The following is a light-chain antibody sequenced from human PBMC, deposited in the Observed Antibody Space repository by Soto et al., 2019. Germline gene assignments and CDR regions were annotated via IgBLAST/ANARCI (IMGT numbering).Light chain of an antibody. CDR2: AVS. V-gene: IGLV2-14*03. CDR3: ISYAGSNDFVV. J-gene: IGLJ2*01. CDR1: SSDIGSYNH. Sequence: QSALTQPASVSGSPGQSITISCSGTSSDIGSYNHVAWYQQFPGKSPKLMIYAVSDRPPGVSDRFSGSKSGITASLTISGLQTEDEADYYCISYAGSNDFVVFGGGTKLTVL.